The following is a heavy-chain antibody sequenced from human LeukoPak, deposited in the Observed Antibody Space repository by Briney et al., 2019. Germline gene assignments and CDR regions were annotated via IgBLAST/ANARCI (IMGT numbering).Heavy chain of an antibody. J-gene: IGHJ6*02. V-gene: IGHV1-24*01. CDR1: GYTLTELS. CDR2: FDPEDGET. Sequence: ASVKVSCKVSGYTLTELSMHWVRQAPGKGLEWMGGFDPEDGETIYAQKFQGRVTMTEDTSTDTAYMELSSLRSEDTAVYSCAAAFKLALSYYYYGMDVWGQGTTVTVSS. D-gene: IGHD6-13*01. CDR3: AAAFKLALSYYYYGMDV.